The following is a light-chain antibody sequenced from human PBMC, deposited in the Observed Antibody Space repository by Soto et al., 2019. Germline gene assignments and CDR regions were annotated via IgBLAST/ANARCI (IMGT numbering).Light chain of an antibody. J-gene: IGKJ1*01. Sequence: EIVLTQYPGTLSLYPGERATLSWGASQSVSHNYLAWYQQKPGQAPRLLIYGASNRATGIPDRFSGIGSGTYFTLTISRLEPEDFAVYYCQPYGSSGTFGQGTKVDNK. CDR2: GAS. CDR3: QPYGSSGT. CDR1: QSVSHNY. V-gene: IGKV3-20*01.